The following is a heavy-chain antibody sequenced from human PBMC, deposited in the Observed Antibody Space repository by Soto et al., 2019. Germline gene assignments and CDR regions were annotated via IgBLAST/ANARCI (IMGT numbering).Heavy chain of an antibody. CDR3: PSQGGTNDANAFHF. V-gene: IGHV5-51*01. Sequence: GESLKISCKGSGYMFTTYWIGWVRQMPGKGLEWMGIIYPGDSDARYSPSFQGQVTISVDKSISTAYLQWSSLKASDTAMYYCPSQGGTNDANAFHFWGQGQWSPSPQ. CDR2: IYPGDSDA. CDR1: GYMFTTYW. J-gene: IGHJ3*01. D-gene: IGHD1-7*01.